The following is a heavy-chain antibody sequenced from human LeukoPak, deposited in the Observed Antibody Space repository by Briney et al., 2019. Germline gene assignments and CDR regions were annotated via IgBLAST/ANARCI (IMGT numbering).Heavy chain of an antibody. CDR3: ARDGYGYSHYYYGMDV. CDR1: GGSISSYY. D-gene: IGHD5-18*01. Sequence: SETLSLTCTVSGGSISSYYWSWIRQPPGKGLEWIGYIYYSGSTNYNPSLKSRVTISVDTSKNQFSLKLSSVTAADTAVYYCARDGYGYSHYYYGMDVWGQGTTVTVSS. V-gene: IGHV4-59*01. CDR2: IYYSGST. J-gene: IGHJ6*02.